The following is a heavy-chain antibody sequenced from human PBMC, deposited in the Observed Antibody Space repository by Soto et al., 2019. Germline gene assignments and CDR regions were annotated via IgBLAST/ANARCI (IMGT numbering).Heavy chain of an antibody. CDR3: ARGLRIAVAVGAFDI. CDR2: INHSGST. Sequence: SETLSLTCAVYGGSFSGYYWSWIRQPPGKGLEWIGEINHSGSTNYNPSLKSRVTISVDTSKNQFSLKLSSVTAADTAVYYCARGLRIAVAVGAFDIWGQGTTVTVSS. J-gene: IGHJ3*02. CDR1: GGSFSGYY. D-gene: IGHD6-19*01. V-gene: IGHV4-34*01.